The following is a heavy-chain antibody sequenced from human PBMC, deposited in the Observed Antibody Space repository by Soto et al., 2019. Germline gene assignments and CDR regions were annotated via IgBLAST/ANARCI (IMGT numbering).Heavy chain of an antibody. D-gene: IGHD1-26*01. CDR2: IIPILGIA. J-gene: IGHJ3*02. CDR1: GGTFSSYT. V-gene: IGHV1-69*02. CDR3: ARGKAYSGSHNDAFDI. Sequence: ASVKVSCKASGGTFSSYTISWVRQAPGQGLEWMGRIIPILGIANYAQKFQGRVTITADKSTSTAYMELSSLRSEDTAVYYCARGKAYSGSHNDAFDIWGQGTMVTVSS.